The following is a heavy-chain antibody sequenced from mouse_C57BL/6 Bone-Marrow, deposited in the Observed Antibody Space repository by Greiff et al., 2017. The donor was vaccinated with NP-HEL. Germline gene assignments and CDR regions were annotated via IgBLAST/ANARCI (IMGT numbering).Heavy chain of an antibody. J-gene: IGHJ2*01. CDR3: ARGGSYYGSRLVDY. Sequence: EVQLQQSGPELVKPGASVKISCKASGYTFTDYYMNWVKQSHGKSLEWIGDINPNNGGTSYNQKFKGKATLTVDKSSSTAYMELRSLTSEDSAVYYCARGGSYYGSRLVDYWGQGTTLTVSS. CDR1: GYTFTDYY. D-gene: IGHD1-1*01. V-gene: IGHV1-26*01. CDR2: INPNNGGT.